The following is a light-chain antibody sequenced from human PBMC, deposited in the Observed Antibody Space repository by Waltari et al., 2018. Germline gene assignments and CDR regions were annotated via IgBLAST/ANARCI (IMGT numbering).Light chain of an antibody. CDR2: EVN. CDR1: RSDVGVFSY. V-gene: IGLV2-8*01. Sequence: QSALTQPPSASGSPGQSVTITCTGTRSDVGVFSYVSWYRPLPGKAPQVLIYEVNQRPSGVPNRFSGSKSGNTAFLTVSGLQAEDEGEYYCASYAGTSNYVFGTGTKVTVL. CDR3: ASYAGTSNYV. J-gene: IGLJ1*01.